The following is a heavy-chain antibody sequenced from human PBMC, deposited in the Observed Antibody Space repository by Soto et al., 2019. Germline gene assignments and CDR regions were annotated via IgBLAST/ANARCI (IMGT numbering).Heavy chain of an antibody. Sequence: QLQLQESGPGLVKPSETLSLTCTVSGGSISSSSYYWGWIRQPPGKGLEWIGSIHYSGSTYYNPXXXXXXXXXXXXXXXXXXXXXXXXXXXXXXXXXXXXXXFXESQPWGQGTLVTVSS. D-gene: IGHD3-10*01. CDR1: GGSISSSSYY. CDR3: XXXXFXESQP. CDR2: IHYSGST. V-gene: IGHV4-39*01. J-gene: IGHJ1*01.